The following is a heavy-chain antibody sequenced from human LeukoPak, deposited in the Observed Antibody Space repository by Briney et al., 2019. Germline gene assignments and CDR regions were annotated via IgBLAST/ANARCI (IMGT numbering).Heavy chain of an antibody. J-gene: IGHJ3*01. V-gene: IGHV4-39*01. D-gene: IGHD3-16*01. CDR3: ARLIGGYFRGSAFDV. CDR2: IYYTGST. Sequence: SETLSLTCVVSGGPVSSAPHYWAWIRQSPGKALEWLGTIYYTGSTFNNPSLKSRLTMSVDTANNQFSVRLSSVTAADTAVYYCARLIGGYFRGSAFDVWGQGTVVTVSS. CDR1: GGPVSSAPHY.